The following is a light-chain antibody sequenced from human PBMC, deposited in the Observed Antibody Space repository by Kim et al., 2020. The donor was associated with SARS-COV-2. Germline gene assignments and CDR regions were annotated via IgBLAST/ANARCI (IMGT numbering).Light chain of an antibody. CDR2: DVS. J-gene: IGLJ3*02. Sequence: GQSLTISCTGNSSDVGVYNDVSWYQQHPGKAPKLMIYDVSKRPPGVSNRLAGSKSGNAASLTISGLQAEDEADYYCSSYTSSSTLVFGGGTQLTVL. CDR1: SSDVGVYND. V-gene: IGLV2-14*04. CDR3: SSYTSSSTLV.